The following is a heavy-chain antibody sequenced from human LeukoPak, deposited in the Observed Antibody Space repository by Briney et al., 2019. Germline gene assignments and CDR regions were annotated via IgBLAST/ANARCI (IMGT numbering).Heavy chain of an antibody. J-gene: IGHJ4*02. Sequence: GGSLRLSCAASGFTFSNHWMHSVRQAPGKGLVWVSRIDEGGGNAMYADSVKGRFSISRDNAKNTVNLQMNRLRAEDTGVYYCIRDEALWRLDYWGQGTLVTVSS. V-gene: IGHV3-74*03. D-gene: IGHD2-21*01. CDR1: GFTFSNHW. CDR2: IDEGGGNA. CDR3: IRDEALWRLDY.